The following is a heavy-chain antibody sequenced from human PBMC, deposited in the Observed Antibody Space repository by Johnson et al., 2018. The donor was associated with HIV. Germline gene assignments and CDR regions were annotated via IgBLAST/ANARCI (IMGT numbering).Heavy chain of an antibody. Sequence: QVQLVESGGGVVQPGRSLRLSCAASGFTFSSYGMHWVRQAPGKGLEWVAVISSDGSNKYYPGSVQGRFTISRENAKNSLYLQMNRLRAGDTAVYYCAREGPVPGGDAFDIWGQGTMVTVSS. CDR1: GFTFSSYG. V-gene: IGHV3-30*03. D-gene: IGHD3-16*01. CDR3: AREGPVPGGDAFDI. J-gene: IGHJ3*02. CDR2: ISSDGSNK.